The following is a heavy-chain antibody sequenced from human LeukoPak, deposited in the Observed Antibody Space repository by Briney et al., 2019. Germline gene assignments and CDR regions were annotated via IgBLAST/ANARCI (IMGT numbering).Heavy chain of an antibody. D-gene: IGHD1/OR15-1a*01. CDR3: ARSNKVPQGYFNY. CDR1: GYTFTNYA. V-gene: IGHV7-4-1*02. Sequence: ASVKVSCKASGYTFTNYAMNWVRLAPGQGLEWMGWINTDTGKPTYAQDFTGRCVFSLDTSVSTAYLQISGLKAEDTAVYYCARSNKVPQGYFNYWGQGTLVTVSS. J-gene: IGHJ4*02. CDR2: INTDTGKP.